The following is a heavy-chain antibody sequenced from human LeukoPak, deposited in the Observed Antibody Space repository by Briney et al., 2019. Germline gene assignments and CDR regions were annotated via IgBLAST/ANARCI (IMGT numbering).Heavy chain of an antibody. CDR1: GGSISSGGYY. Sequence: SQTLSLTCTVSGGSISSGGYYWRWLRQHPGKGLEWIGYIYYSGSTYYNPSLKSRVTISVDTSKNQFSLKLSSVTAADTAVYYCARSRRAHFDYWGQGTLVTVSS. V-gene: IGHV4-31*03. CDR2: IYYSGST. CDR3: ARSRRAHFDY. J-gene: IGHJ4*02.